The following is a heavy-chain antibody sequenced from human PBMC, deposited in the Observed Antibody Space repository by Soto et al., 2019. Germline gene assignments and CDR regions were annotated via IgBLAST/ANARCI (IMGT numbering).Heavy chain of an antibody. V-gene: IGHV3-21*01. CDR2: ISSNSAYI. CDR1: GFTFRSFT. Sequence: GGSLRLSCAASGFTFRSFTMNWVRQAPGKGLEWVSTISSNSAYIYYTDALRGRFTITRDNAKNSLHLQMNSLRAEDTAVYYCTRDASRDSSARGWFDPWGPGTLVTVSS. J-gene: IGHJ5*02. D-gene: IGHD6-13*01. CDR3: TRDASRDSSARGWFDP.